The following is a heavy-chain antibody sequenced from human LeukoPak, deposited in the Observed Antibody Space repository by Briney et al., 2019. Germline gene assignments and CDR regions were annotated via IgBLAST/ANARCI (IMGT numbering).Heavy chain of an antibody. V-gene: IGHV3-7*01. CDR2: IKQDASEE. D-gene: IGHD1-26*01. CDR1: GFRFSDYW. Sequence: GGSLRLSCAASGFRFSDYWMAWVRQAPGKGLEWVANIKQDASEEYYVDSVKGRFTISRDNAKNSLYLQMNSLRAEDTAVYYCVRDRGRASVDYWGQGALVTVSS. CDR3: VRDRGRASVDY. J-gene: IGHJ4*02.